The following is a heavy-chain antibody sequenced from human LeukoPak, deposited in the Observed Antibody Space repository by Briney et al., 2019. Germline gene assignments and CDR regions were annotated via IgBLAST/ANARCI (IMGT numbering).Heavy chain of an antibody. CDR2: IDLSGST. CDR1: GGSITTGNYI. V-gene: IGHV4-61*10. Sequence: SETLSLTCTVSGGSITTGNYIWSWLRQPAGKGLEWIGRIDLSGSTDYSPSLKTRVTISLDTSKNHFSLKLSSVTAADTAVYYCARGPVGGTTYNDGDAFDIWGQGTMVTVSS. J-gene: IGHJ3*02. D-gene: IGHD1-7*01. CDR3: ARGPVGGTTYNDGDAFDI.